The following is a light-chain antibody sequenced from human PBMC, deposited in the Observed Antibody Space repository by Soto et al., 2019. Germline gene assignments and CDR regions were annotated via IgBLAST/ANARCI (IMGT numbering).Light chain of an antibody. CDR1: QDISSW. CDR3: QPANSFPLT. Sequence: DIQMTQSPSSVSASVGDRVTITCRASQDISSWLAWYQHHLGKAPKLLIYAASSLQSGVPSRFSGSGSGTDSTLTISSLQPEDFATYYCQPANSFPLTFGGGTKVEIK. V-gene: IGKV1-12*01. CDR2: AAS. J-gene: IGKJ4*01.